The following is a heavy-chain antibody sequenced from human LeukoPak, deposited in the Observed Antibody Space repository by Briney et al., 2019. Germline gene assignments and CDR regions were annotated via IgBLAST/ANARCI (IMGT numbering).Heavy chain of an antibody. CDR3: ARARESSGYEKPPSWHYGMDV. D-gene: IGHD5-12*01. CDR2: IYYNGNT. J-gene: IGHJ6*02. V-gene: IGHV4-31*03. CDR1: GGSISSGGYY. Sequence: SQTLSLTCTVSGGSISSGGYYWSWIRQHPGKGLEWIGYIYYNGNTYYNPSLKSRVTMSVDTSKNQFPLKLSSVTAADTAVYYCARARESSGYEKPPSWHYGMDVWGQGTTVTVSS.